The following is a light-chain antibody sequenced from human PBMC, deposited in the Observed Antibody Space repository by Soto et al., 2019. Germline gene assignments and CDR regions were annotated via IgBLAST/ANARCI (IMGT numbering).Light chain of an antibody. Sequence: DIPLTQSPSSLSASVGDRVTIACQASQDISTYLNWYQQKPGKAPKLLIYDASNLETGVPSRFSGSGSGTDFSFTIKSLQPEDIVTYYCQQYDDTPFSFGPGTKVDIK. CDR1: QDISTY. CDR2: DAS. CDR3: QQYDDTPFS. J-gene: IGKJ3*01. V-gene: IGKV1-33*01.